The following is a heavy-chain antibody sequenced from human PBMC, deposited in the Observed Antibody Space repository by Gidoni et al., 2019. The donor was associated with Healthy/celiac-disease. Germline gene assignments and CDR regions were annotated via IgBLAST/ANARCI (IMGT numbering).Heavy chain of an antibody. CDR2: ISGSGCTT. CDR1: GFTFSSYA. J-gene: IGHJ6*02. D-gene: IGHD1-26*01. Sequence: EVQLLESGGGLVQPGGSLRLSCAAAGFTFSSYAMSWVRQGPGKGLEWVSAISGSGCTTSYADSVKGRFTISRDNSKHTLYLQMNSLRAEDTAVYYCAKGEANRYYYYYGMDVWGQGTTVTVSS. CDR3: AKGEANRYYYYYGMDV. V-gene: IGHV3-23*01.